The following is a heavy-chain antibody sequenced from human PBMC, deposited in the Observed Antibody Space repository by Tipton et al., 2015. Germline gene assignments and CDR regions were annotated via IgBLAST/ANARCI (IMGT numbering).Heavy chain of an antibody. CDR2: ISSDGINK. J-gene: IGHJ4*02. CDR3: ASGGHECSGTSCNFW. Sequence: RSLRLSCAAFGFTFSSYAMHWVRQAPGKGLEWVTVISSDGINKYYAESVKGRFTVSRDNSKNTLHLQMNSLRDEDTAMYYCASGGHECSGTSCNFWWGQGTLVTVSS. V-gene: IGHV3-30*01. CDR1: GFTFSSYA. D-gene: IGHD2-2*01.